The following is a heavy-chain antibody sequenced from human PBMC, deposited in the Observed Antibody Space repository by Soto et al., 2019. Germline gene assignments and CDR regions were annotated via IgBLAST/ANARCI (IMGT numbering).Heavy chain of an antibody. CDR2: IYYSGST. D-gene: IGHD6-19*01. CDR3: GRDDGAMAVHH. CDR1: GGSISSDPYY. Sequence: QVQLQESGPGLVKPSQTLSLTCTVSGGSISSDPYYWSWIRQHPVKGLEWIAYIYYSGSTYYNPSLKSRVTISLDTAKNQFSLNLSSVSAADTAMYYCGRDDGAMAVHHWGQGTLVTVST. V-gene: IGHV4-31*03. J-gene: IGHJ5*02.